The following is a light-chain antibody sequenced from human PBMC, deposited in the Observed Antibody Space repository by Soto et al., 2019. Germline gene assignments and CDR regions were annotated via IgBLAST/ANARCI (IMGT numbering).Light chain of an antibody. CDR3: SLYTTSTTRVV. J-gene: IGLJ2*01. CDR1: SSDVGNYNR. CDR2: EVN. Sequence: QSVLTQPPSVSGSPGQSVTISCTGTSSDVGNYNRVSWYQQPPGTAPKLIIYEVNNRPSGVPDRFSGSKSGNTASLTSAGLQAEDEANYFCSLYTTSTTRVVFGGGTKLTVL. V-gene: IGLV2-18*01.